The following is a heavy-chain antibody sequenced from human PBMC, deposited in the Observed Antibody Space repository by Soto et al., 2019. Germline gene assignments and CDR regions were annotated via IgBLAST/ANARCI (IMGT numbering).Heavy chain of an antibody. CDR2: IYWDDDK. CDR3: AHRGDSGSGSYCFDY. J-gene: IGHJ4*02. V-gene: IGHV2-5*02. CDR1: GFSLSTSGVG. Sequence: QITLKESGPTLVKPTQTLTLTCSFSGFSLSTSGVGVGWIRQPPGKALEWLALIYWDDDKRYSPSLKSRLTISKDTSKNQVVLTMTHMDPVDTATYYCAHRGDSGSGSYCFDYWGQGTLVTVSS. D-gene: IGHD3-10*01.